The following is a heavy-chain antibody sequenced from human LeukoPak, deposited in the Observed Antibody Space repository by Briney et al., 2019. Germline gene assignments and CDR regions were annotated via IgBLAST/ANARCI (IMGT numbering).Heavy chain of an antibody. CDR2: LSGRGGRT. J-gene: IGHJ4*02. D-gene: IGHD2-8*01. CDR3: AKDRSCINDVCQGDFDY. Sequence: GGSLSHSHSASGLLFRSYAMRWVGPAPGKGVEWVSTLSGRGGRTYYADSVKGRFTISRDNSKNTVYLQMTSLRAEDTAVYYCAKDRSCINDVCQGDFDYWGQGTLVTVSS. CDR1: GLLFRSYA. V-gene: IGHV3-23*01.